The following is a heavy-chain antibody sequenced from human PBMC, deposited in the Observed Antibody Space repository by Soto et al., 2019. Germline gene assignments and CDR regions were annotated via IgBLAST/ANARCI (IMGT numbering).Heavy chain of an antibody. CDR3: XXXXXXSWFDP. J-gene: IGHJ5*02. Sequence: QVQLQESGPGLVKPSQTLSLTCTVSGGSISSGGYYWSWIRQHPGKGLEWIGYIYYSGSTYYNPXXXXXXXXXXXXXXXXXXXXXXXXXXXXXXXXXXXXXXXXSWFDPWGQGTLVTVSS. V-gene: IGHV4-31*01. CDR2: IYYSGST. CDR1: GGSISSGGYY.